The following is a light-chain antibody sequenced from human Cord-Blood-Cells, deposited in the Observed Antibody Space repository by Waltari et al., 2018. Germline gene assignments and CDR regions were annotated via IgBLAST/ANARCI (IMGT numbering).Light chain of an antibody. J-gene: IGKJ5*01. CDR2: DAS. CDR3: QQYDNLPIT. CDR1: QDINNY. V-gene: IGKV1-33*01. Sequence: DIQMTQSPSSLSAFLGARAPITCPASQDINNYLNWYQQKTGKAPKLLIYDASNLETGVPSRFSGSGSGTDFTFTISSLQPEDIATYYCQQYDNLPITFGQGTRLEIK.